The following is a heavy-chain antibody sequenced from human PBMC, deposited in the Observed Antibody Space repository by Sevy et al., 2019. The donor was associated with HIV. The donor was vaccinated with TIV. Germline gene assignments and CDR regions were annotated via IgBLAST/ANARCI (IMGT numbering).Heavy chain of an antibody. CDR1: GFNFNNYW. D-gene: IGHD1-26*01. CDR3: ARDCNSATCLWGLDV. J-gene: IGHJ6*02. CDR2: IKGDGSEK. Sequence: GGSLRLSCAASGFNFNNYWMTWVRQAPGKGLEWVANIKGDGSEKYYKASVKGRFTISRDNAKKTLYLQMNNLRADDTALYYCARDCNSATCLWGLDVWGQGTTVTVSS. V-gene: IGHV3-7*03.